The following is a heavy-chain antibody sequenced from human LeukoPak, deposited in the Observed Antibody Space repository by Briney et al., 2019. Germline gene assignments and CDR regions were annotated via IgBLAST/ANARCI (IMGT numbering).Heavy chain of an antibody. V-gene: IGHV3-23*01. CDR2: ISGSGGST. J-gene: IGHJ4*02. CDR1: GFTFSSYA. Sequence: GGSLRLSCAGSGFTFSSYAMSWVRQAPGKGLEWVSAISGSGGSTYYADSVKGRFTISRDNSKNTLYLQMNSLRAEDTAVYYCAKARGIAARPTTLDYWGQGTLVTVSS. D-gene: IGHD6-6*01. CDR3: AKARGIAARPTTLDY.